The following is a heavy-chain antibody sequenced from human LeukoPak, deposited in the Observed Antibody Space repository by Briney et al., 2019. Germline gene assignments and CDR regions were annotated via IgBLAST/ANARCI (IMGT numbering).Heavy chain of an antibody. J-gene: IGHJ3*02. CDR1: GFTFSRYS. D-gene: IGHD3-22*01. Sequence: GGSLRLSCAASGFTFSRYSMNWVRQAPGKGLEWVSSISSSSSYIYYADSVKGRFTISRDNAKNSLYLQMNSLRAEDTAVYYCARGLITMIAYDAFDIWGQGTMVTVSS. V-gene: IGHV3-21*01. CDR2: ISSSSSYI. CDR3: ARGLITMIAYDAFDI.